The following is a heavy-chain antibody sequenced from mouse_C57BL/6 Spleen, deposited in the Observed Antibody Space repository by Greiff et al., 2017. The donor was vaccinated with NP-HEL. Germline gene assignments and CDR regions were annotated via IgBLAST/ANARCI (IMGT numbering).Heavy chain of an antibody. J-gene: IGHJ2*01. V-gene: IGHV1-55*01. CDR3: ARFFYDYDSPLDY. CDR1: GYTFTSYW. CDR2: IYPGSGST. Sequence: QVQLQQPGAELVKPGASVKMSCKASGYTFTSYWITWVKQRPGQGLEWIGDIYPGSGSTNYNEKFKSKATLTVDTSSSTAYMQLSSLTSEDSAVYYCARFFYDYDSPLDYWGQGTTLTVSS. D-gene: IGHD2-4*01.